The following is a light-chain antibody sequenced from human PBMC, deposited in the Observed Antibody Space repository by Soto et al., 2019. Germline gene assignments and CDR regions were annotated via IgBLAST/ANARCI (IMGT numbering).Light chain of an antibody. CDR1: QSVFSS. V-gene: IGKV3-15*01. J-gene: IGKJ1*01. CDR3: QQYHNWPA. Sequence: EIVLTQSPATLSVSPGERATLSCRASQSVFSSLAWFQQKPGQAPRLLIYGAATRATGIPARFSGSGSGTEFALTISSLQSEDFAVYYCQQYHNWPAFVQWTKVEIK. CDR2: GAA.